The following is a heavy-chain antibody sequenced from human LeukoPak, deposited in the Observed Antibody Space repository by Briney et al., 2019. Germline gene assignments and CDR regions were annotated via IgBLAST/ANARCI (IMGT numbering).Heavy chain of an antibody. CDR3: ARYVVRGRGAFDI. Sequence: SETLSLTCTVSGGSISSSSYYWGWIRQPPGKGLEWIGSIYYSGSTYYNPSLKSRVTISVDTSKNQFSLKLSSVTAADTAVYYCARYVVRGRGAFDIWGQGTMVTVSS. V-gene: IGHV4-39*07. J-gene: IGHJ3*02. CDR1: GGSISSSSYY. CDR2: IYYSGST. D-gene: IGHD3-10*01.